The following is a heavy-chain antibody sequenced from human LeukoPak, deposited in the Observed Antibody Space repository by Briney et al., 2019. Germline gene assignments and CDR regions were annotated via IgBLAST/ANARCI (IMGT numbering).Heavy chain of an antibody. D-gene: IGHD5-18*01. V-gene: IGHV4-59*01. CDR3: ARENGYRYDY. J-gene: IGHJ4*02. Sequence: SETLSLTCTVSGGSISSYYWTWIRQPPGKGLEWIGSIYYSGSTNYNPSLKSRVTISVDTSKNQFSLKLSSVTAADTALYYCARENGYRYDYWGQGTLVTVSS. CDR1: GGSISSYY. CDR2: IYYSGST.